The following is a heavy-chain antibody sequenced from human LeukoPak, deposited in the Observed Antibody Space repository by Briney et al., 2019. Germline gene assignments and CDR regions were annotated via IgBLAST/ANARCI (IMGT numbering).Heavy chain of an antibody. Sequence: SQTLSLTCTVSGGSISSGGYYWSWIRQHPGKGLEWIGYIYYSGSTYYNPSLKSRVTISVDTSKNQFSLKLSSVTAADTAVYYCARGGYCSGGSCYSSINWFDPWGQGTLVTVSS. CDR3: ARGGYCSGGSCYSSINWFDP. CDR1: GGSISSGGYY. J-gene: IGHJ5*02. D-gene: IGHD2-15*01. V-gene: IGHV4-31*03. CDR2: IYYSGST.